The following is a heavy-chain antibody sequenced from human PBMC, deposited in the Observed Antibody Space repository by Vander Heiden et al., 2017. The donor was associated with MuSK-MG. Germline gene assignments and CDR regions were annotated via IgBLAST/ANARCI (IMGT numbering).Heavy chain of an antibody. CDR1: GFTFGDYA. CDR3: TRRSYDILTGYPTGAFDI. V-gene: IGHV3-49*03. J-gene: IGHJ3*02. D-gene: IGHD3-9*01. Sequence: EVQLVESGGGLVQPGRSLRLSCTVSGFTFGDYAMSWFRQAPGKGLGWLSFIRSKAYGGTTEYAASVKGRFTISRDDSKSIAYLQMSSLKTEDTAVYYCTRRSYDILTGYPTGAFDIWGQGTMVTVSS. CDR2: IRSKAYGGTT.